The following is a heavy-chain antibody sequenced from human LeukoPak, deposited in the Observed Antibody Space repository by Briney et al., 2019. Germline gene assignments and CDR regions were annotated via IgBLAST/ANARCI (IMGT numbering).Heavy chain of an antibody. CDR1: GGSISSSSYY. CDR2: IYYSGST. V-gene: IGHV4-39*01. D-gene: IGHD3-16*02. Sequence: KPSETLSLTCTVSGGSISSSSYYWGWIRQPPGKGLEWIGSIYYSGSTYYNPSLKSRVTISVDTSKNQFSLKLSSVTAADTAVYYCRNDYVWGSYRYKEDAFDIWGQGTMVTVSS. J-gene: IGHJ3*02. CDR3: RNDYVWGSYRYKEDAFDI.